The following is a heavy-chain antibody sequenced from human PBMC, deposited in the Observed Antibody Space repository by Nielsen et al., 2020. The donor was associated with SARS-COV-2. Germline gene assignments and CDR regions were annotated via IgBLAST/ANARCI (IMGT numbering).Heavy chain of an antibody. CDR1: GFTFSRYA. Sequence: GGSLRLSCAASGFTFSRYAMSWVRQAPGKGLEWVSCISGSGSSARHADSVKGRFTISRDNSRNTLYLQVNSLRAEDTAVYYCAREFALRDTAYFDYWGQGTLVTVSS. D-gene: IGHD5-18*01. CDR3: AREFALRDTAYFDY. V-gene: IGHV3-23*01. CDR2: ISGSGSSA. J-gene: IGHJ4*02.